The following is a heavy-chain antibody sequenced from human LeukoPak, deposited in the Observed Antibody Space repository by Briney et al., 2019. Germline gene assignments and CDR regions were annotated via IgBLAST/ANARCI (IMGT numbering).Heavy chain of an antibody. V-gene: IGHV1-18*01. CDR3: ARNGRVRRVVKDLFEY. J-gene: IGHJ4*02. D-gene: IGHD3-10*01. Sequence: ASVRVSCKTSGYTFADYDITWVRQAPGQGLEWMGRVSPYNGNTYYSQRFQDRVIITKDTSTGTAYMDLRDLRTDDTAMYYCARNGRVRRVVKDLFEYWGQGTLVAVSS. CDR2: VSPYNGNT. CDR1: GYTFADYD.